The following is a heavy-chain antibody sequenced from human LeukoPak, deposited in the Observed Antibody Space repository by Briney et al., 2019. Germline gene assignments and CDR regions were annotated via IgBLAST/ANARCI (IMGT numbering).Heavy chain of an antibody. CDR2: IYATGTT. Sequence: PSETLSLTCTISDGSIRGYYWSWIRQAPGKGLEWIGYIYATGTTNYNPSLKSRVTTSVDTSKNQFSLKLRSVTAADAAVYYCARHESSSWGGKAAEYFHHWGQGTLVTVSS. J-gene: IGHJ1*01. CDR1: DGSIRGYY. D-gene: IGHD6-6*01. CDR3: ARHESSSWGGKAAEYFHH. V-gene: IGHV4-4*09.